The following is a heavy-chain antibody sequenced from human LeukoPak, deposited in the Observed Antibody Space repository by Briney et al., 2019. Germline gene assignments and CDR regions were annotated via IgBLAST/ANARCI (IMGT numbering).Heavy chain of an antibody. CDR1: GGSISGYF. J-gene: IGHJ3*02. V-gene: IGHV4-59*08. Sequence: SEPLSLTCTVSGGSISGYFWSWIRQPPGKGLELIGYLYYSASTNYNPSLKSRVTVSVDTSKDQFSLRLSSVTAADTAVYYCARLLAVAGSDAFDIWGQGKRDTVSS. D-gene: IGHD6-19*01. CDR2: LYYSAST. CDR3: ARLLAVAGSDAFDI.